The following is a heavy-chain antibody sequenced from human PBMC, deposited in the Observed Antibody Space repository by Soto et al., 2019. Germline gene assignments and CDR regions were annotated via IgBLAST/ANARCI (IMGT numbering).Heavy chain of an antibody. Sequence: ASVKVSCRASGYTFTVYYMHWVRQAPGQGLEWMGWINPKSGGTMYPQKFQGRVTMTWDTSISTAYMALTRLRSDDTAVYYCARDLAKGGGSAGFDYWGQGTLVTVSS. J-gene: IGHJ4*02. CDR3: ARDLAKGGGSAGFDY. CDR1: GYTFTVYY. CDR2: INPKSGGT. D-gene: IGHD1-26*01. V-gene: IGHV1-2*02.